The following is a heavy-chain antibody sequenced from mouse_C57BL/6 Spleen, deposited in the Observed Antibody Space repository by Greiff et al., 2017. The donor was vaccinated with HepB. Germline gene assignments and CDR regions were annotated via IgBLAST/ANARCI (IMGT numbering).Heavy chain of an antibody. J-gene: IGHJ4*01. Sequence: EVQLVESGGGLVQPGGSMKLSCVASGFTFSNYWMNWVRQSPEKGLEWVAQIRLKSDNYATHYAESVKGRFTISRDDSKNSVYLQMNNLRAEDTGNYYCIRLRRGYAMDYWGQGTSVTVSS. CDR3: IRLRRGYAMDY. CDR2: IRLKSDNYAT. D-gene: IGHD2-4*01. CDR1: GFTFSNYW. V-gene: IGHV6-3*01.